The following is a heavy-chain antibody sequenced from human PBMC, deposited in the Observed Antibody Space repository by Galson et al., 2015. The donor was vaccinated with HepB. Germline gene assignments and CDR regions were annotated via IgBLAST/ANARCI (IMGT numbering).Heavy chain of an antibody. J-gene: IGHJ4*02. V-gene: IGHV3-30*18. CDR2: VSYDESNK. Sequence: SLRLSCAVSGFTFSNYGIHWVRQPPGKGLEWVAVVSYDESNKYYADSVRGRFTISRDNSKNTLYLQMNSLRAEDTAVYYCAKDLEKPYDFWTYYPLDYWGQGTLVTVSS. CDR3: AKDLEKPYDFWTYYPLDY. CDR1: GFTFSNYG. D-gene: IGHD3-3*01.